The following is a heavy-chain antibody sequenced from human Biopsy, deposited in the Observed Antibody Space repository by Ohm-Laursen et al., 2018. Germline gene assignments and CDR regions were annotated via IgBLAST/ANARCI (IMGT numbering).Heavy chain of an antibody. CDR2: VYYSGTT. V-gene: IGHV4-39*01. D-gene: IGHD3-3*01. CDR3: ARHDLSDFWSGYPNFLDR. J-gene: IGHJ5*02. CDR1: GGSITSRTHY. Sequence: PPGTLSLTCTLSGGSITSRTHYWGWIRQTPGKGLEWIGTVYYSGTTYDNPSLKNRVIISVDTSKNQFSLSLKTVTAADTAVYYCARHDLSDFWSGYPNFLDRWGQGTLVTVSS.